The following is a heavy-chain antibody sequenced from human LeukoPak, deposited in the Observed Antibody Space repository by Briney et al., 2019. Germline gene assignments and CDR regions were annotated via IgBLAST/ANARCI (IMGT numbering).Heavy chain of an antibody. V-gene: IGHV3-33*01. CDR1: GFTFSSYG. Sequence: GGTLRLSCAASGFTFSSYGMHWVRQAPGKGLEWVAVIWYDGNSKYYADSVKGRFIISRGNSKNTLYLQMNSLRADDTAMYHCARPAGDYARGGFDIWGQGTLVTVSS. CDR3: ARPAGDYARGGFDI. J-gene: IGHJ3*02. CDR2: IWYDGNSK. D-gene: IGHD4-17*01.